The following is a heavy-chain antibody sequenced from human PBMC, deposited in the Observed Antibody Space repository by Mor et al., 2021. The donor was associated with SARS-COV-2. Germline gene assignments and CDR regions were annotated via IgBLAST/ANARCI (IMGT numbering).Heavy chain of an antibody. CDR3: ARDKNPLQWALHDAFDI. D-gene: IGHD1-1*01. J-gene: IGHJ3*02. Sequence: NYAQKFQGRVTITADESTSTAYMELSSLRSEDTAVYYCARDKNPLQWALHDAFDIWGQGTMVTVSS. V-gene: IGHV1-69*01.